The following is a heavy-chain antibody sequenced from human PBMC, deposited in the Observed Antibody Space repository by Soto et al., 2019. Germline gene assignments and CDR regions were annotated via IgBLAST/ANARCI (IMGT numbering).Heavy chain of an antibody. J-gene: IGHJ6*02. D-gene: IGHD6-13*01. Sequence: QVQLVESGGGVVQPGRSLRLSCAASGFTFSSYAMHWVRQAPGKGLEWVAVISYDGSNKYYADSVKGRFTISRDNSKNTLYLQMNSLRAEDTAVYYWARDRIAAAGTLKRYYYYYGMDVWGQGTTVTVSS. CDR1: GFTFSSYA. CDR2: ISYDGSNK. CDR3: ARDRIAAAGTLKRYYYYYGMDV. V-gene: IGHV3-30-3*01.